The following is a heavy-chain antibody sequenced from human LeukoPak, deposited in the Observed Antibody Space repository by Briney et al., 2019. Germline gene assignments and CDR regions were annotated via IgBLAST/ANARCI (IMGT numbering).Heavy chain of an antibody. CDR1: GGSISSYY. V-gene: IGHV4-59*01. CDR2: IYYSGST. CDR3: ARAAPDYGDRYYFDY. D-gene: IGHD4-17*01. Sequence: PSETLSLTCTVSGGSISSYYRSWIRQPPGKGLEWIGYIYYSGSTNYNPSPKSRVTIPVETSKNQSSLKLSSVTAADTAVYYCARAAPDYGDRYYFDYWGQGTLVTVSS. J-gene: IGHJ4*02.